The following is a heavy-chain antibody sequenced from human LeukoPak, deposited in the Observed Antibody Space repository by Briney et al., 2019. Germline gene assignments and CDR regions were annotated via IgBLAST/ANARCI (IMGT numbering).Heavy chain of an antibody. J-gene: IGHJ4*02. D-gene: IGHD2/OR15-2a*01. CDR3: ARTDYLTN. V-gene: IGHV3-74*01. CDR1: GFTFSNYW. Sequence: GGSLRLSRAASGFTFSNYWMHWVRQAPGKGLAWVSRIKNDGSITNYADSVKGRFTISRDNAKNTLHLQMNSLRAEDTAVYYCARTDYLTNWGQGTLVTVSS. CDR2: IKNDGSIT.